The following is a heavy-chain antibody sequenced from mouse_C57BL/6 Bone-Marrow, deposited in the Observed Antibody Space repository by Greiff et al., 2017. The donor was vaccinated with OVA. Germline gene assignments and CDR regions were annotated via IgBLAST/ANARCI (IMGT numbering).Heavy chain of an antibody. V-gene: IGHV5-15*04. Sequence: DVKLVESGGGLVQPGGSLKLSCAASGFTFSDYGMAWVRQAPRKGPEWVAFISNLAYSIYYADTVTGRFTISSENAKNTLYLEMSSLRSEDTAMYYCGRRPGDYYAMDYWGQGTSVTVSS. J-gene: IGHJ4*01. CDR3: GRRPGDYYAMDY. CDR2: ISNLAYSI. CDR1: GFTFSDYG.